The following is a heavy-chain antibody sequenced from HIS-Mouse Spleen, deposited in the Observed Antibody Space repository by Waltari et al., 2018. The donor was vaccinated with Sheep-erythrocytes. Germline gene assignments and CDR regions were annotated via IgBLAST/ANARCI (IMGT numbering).Heavy chain of an antibody. Sequence: QVTLKESGPVLVKPTETLTLTCTVSGFSLSNARMGVSWIRQPPGKALEWLAHIFSNDEKSYSTSLKSTLTISKDTSKSQVVLTMTNMDPVDTATYYCARITSYYDFWSTYNKDYFDYWGQGTLVTVSS. V-gene: IGHV2-26*01. CDR3: ARITSYYDFWSTYNKDYFDY. D-gene: IGHD3-3*01. CDR2: IFSNDEK. CDR1: GFSLSNARMG. J-gene: IGHJ4*02.